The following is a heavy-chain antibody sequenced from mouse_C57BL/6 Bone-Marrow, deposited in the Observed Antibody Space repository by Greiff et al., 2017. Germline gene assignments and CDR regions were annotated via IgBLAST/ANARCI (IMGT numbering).Heavy chain of an antibody. CDR3: ASSGLYYGNLYYFDY. CDR2: IDPSDSET. Sequence: QVQLKQPGAELVRPGSSVKLSCKASGYTFTSYWMHWVKQRPIQGLEWIGNIDPSDSETHYTQKFKDKATLTVDKSSSTAYMQLSSLTSEDSAVYYCASSGLYYGNLYYFDYWGQGTTLTVSS. V-gene: IGHV1-52*01. J-gene: IGHJ2*01. CDR1: GYTFTSYW. D-gene: IGHD2-1*01.